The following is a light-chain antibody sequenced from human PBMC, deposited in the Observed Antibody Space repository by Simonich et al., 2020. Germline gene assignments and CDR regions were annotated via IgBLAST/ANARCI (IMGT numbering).Light chain of an antibody. CDR3: SSYTSSSTFV. CDR1: SSDVGGYNY. J-gene: IGLJ2*01. V-gene: IGLV2-14*01. Sequence: QSALTQPASVSGSPGQSITISCTGTSSDVGGYNYVSWYQQHPAKAPKLMIYDVSKRPSGVSNRFSGSKSGNTASLTISGLQAEDEADYYCSSYTSSSTFVFGGGTKLTVL. CDR2: DVS.